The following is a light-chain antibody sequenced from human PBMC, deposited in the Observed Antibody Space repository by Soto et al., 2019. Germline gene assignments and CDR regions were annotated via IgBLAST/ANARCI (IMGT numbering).Light chain of an antibody. CDR3: QQYHTFSIA. Sequence: DIQMTQSPSTLSASVGDSVTVTCRASQSISTCFAFYQHKPGRAPKLLIYDSSILESGVPSRFSGSGSGTDFTLTISGLQPDDFATYYCQQYHTFSIAFGQGTRLEIK. V-gene: IGKV1-5*01. J-gene: IGKJ5*01. CDR1: QSISTC. CDR2: DSS.